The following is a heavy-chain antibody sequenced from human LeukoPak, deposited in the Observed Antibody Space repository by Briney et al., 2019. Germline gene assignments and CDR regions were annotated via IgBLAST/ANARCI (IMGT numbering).Heavy chain of an antibody. CDR3: ARATETYYYDSSGYYSTLYDAFDI. D-gene: IGHD3-22*01. CDR1: GGSISSCY. J-gene: IGHJ3*02. CDR2: IYTSGST. V-gene: IGHV4-4*07. Sequence: SETLSLACTVSGGSISSCYWSWIRQPPGKGLEWIGRIYTSGSTSYNPSLKSRVTMSVDTSKNQFSLKLSSVTAADTAVYYCARATETYYYDSSGYYSTLYDAFDIWGQGTMVTVSS.